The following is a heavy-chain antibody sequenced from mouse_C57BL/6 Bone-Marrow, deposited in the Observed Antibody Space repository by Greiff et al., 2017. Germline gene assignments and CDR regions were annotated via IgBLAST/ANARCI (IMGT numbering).Heavy chain of an antibody. CDR3: ARSYYYGSIAY. D-gene: IGHD1-1*01. V-gene: IGHV1-81*01. J-gene: IGHJ3*01. CDR2: IYPRSGNT. CDR1: GYTFTSYG. Sequence: QVQLQQSGAELARPGASVKLSCKASGYTFTSYGISWVKQRTGQGLEWIGEIYPRSGNTYYNEKFKGKATLTADKSSSTAYMELRSLTSEDSAVXFCARSYYYGSIAYWGQGTLVTVSA.